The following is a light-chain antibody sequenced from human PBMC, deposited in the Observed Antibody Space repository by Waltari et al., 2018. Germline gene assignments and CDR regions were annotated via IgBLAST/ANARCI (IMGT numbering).Light chain of an antibody. Sequence: SYELTQPPSVSVSPGQTARIPCPGETLPKKSAYWYQQKSGQAPVLVIYEETKRPSGIPEGFSGSSSGTMATLIINGAQVEDEGDYYCFSTNTSDNFFGGGTKLTVL. V-gene: IGLV3-10*01. CDR3: FSTNTSDNF. J-gene: IGLJ2*01. CDR2: EET. CDR1: TLPKKS.